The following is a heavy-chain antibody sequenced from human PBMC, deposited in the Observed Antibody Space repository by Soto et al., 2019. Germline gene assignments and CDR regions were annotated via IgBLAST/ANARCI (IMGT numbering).Heavy chain of an antibody. CDR1: AFTVSLNY. J-gene: IGHJ3*01. CDR2: ISSGGGT. V-gene: IGHV3-53*01. CDR3: ARQLWSHDAFDV. Sequence: EVHLVESGGGLIQPGGSLRLSCAASAFTVSLNYMSWVRQAPGKGLEWVSLISSGGGTYYADSVKGRFTISRDNSKNTLYLQMNSLRAEDTAVYYCARQLWSHDAFDVWGQGTKVTVSS. D-gene: IGHD5-18*01.